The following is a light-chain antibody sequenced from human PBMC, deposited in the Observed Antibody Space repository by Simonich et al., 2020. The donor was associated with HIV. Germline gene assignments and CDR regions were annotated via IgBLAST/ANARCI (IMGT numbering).Light chain of an antibody. V-gene: IGKV2-28*01. J-gene: IGKJ1*01. CDR2: LGS. CDR1: QSLLHSNGYNY. CDR3: MQALQTWT. Sequence: DIVMTQSPLSLPVTPGEPASISCRSSQSLLHSNGYNYLDWYLQKPGQSPQLLIDLGSNRASGVPDRFSGSGSGTDCTLKISRVEAEDVGVYYCMQALQTWTFGQGTKVEIK.